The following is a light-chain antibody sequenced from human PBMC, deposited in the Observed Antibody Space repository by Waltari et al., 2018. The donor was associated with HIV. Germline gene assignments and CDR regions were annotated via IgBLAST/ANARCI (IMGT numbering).Light chain of an antibody. CDR3: QVWDTVTDQGV. J-gene: IGLJ3*02. Sequence: SVLTQPPSVSVAPGKTASLACGGDNIGSKSVPWYQQKPGQAPVLVVYYDSERPSGISERISGSNSGNTATLTISRVEAGDEADYYCQVWDTVTDQGVFGGGTKLTVL. V-gene: IGLV3-21*04. CDR2: YDS. CDR1: NIGSKS.